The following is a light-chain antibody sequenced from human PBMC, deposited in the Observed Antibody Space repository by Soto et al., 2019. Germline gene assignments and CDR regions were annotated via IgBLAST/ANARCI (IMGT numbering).Light chain of an antibody. V-gene: IGKV3-11*01. CDR1: QSFSSH. J-gene: IGKJ5*01. CDR2: AAS. CDR3: QQRSNWPPVIT. Sequence: EIVLTQSPATLSLSPGERATLSCRASQSFSSHLAWYQQKPGQAPRLLIYAASKRATGIPARFSGRGSGTDFTLTISSLEPEDFAVYYCQQRSNWPPVITFGQGTRLEIK.